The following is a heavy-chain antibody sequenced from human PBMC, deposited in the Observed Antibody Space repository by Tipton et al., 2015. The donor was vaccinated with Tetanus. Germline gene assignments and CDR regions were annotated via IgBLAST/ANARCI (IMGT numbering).Heavy chain of an antibody. D-gene: IGHD6-13*01. CDR3: AGGDSSSWSKDR. CDR2: ISYDGSNK. J-gene: IGHJ5*02. Sequence: SLRLSCAASGFTFSSYAMHWVRQAPGKGLEWVAVISYDGSNKYYADSVKGRFTISRDNSKNTLYLQMNSLRAEDTAVYYCAGGDSSSWSKDRWGQGTLVTVSS. CDR1: GFTFSSYA. V-gene: IGHV3-30-3*01.